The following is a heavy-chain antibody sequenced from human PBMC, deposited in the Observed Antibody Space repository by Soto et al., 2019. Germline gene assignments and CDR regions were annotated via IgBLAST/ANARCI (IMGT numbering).Heavy chain of an antibody. J-gene: IGHJ5*02. CDR1: GGSISSGDYY. V-gene: IGHV4-31*03. CDR2: IYYSGST. D-gene: IGHD3-3*01. CDR3: ARWWSGSRQGFDP. Sequence: QVQLQESGPGLVKPSQTLSLTCTVSGGSISSGDYYWSWIRQHPGKGLEWIGYIYYSGSTYYNPSLKSRVTISVDTSKNQFSLELSSVTAADPAVYYCARWWSGSRQGFDPWGQGTLVTVSS.